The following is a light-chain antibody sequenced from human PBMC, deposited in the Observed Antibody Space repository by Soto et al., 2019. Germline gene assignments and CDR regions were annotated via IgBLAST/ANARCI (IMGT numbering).Light chain of an antibody. V-gene: IGLV2-14*01. J-gene: IGLJ1*01. CDR2: EVI. CDR1: SSDIGGYNY. CDR3: SSYTNSSPFV. Sequence: QSALTQPASVSGSPGQSITISCTGTSSDIGGYNYVSWYQQHPGKAPKLMIYEVINRPSGVSNRFSGSKSGNTASLTISGLQAEDEADYYCSSYTNSSPFVFGTGTKVTVL.